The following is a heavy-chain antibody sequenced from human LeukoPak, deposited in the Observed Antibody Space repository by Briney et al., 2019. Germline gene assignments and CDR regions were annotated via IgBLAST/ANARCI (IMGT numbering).Heavy chain of an antibody. CDR1: GFIFSSYW. CDR2: IKQDGSEK. Sequence: PGGSLRLSCVASGFIFSSYWMSWVRQAPGKGLEWVANIKQDGSEKYYVDSVKGRFTISRDNAKKSLYLQMNSLRAEDTAVYSCARGQGGGTTFDYWGRGTLVTVSS. D-gene: IGHD3-16*01. V-gene: IGHV3-7*04. J-gene: IGHJ4*02. CDR3: ARGQGGGTTFDY.